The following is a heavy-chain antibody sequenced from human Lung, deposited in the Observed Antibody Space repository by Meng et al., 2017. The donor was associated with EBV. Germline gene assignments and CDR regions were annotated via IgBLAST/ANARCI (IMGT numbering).Heavy chain of an antibody. D-gene: IGHD6-13*01. V-gene: IGHV6-1*01. CDR3: ARDERSWYYFDY. J-gene: IGHJ4*02. CDR2: TYYRSKWYT. CDR1: GDSVSSTSVT. Sequence: QVQLQQSGPGLVKPSXXXXPXXAISGDSVSSTSVTWNWIRQSPSGGLEWLGRTYYRSKWYTDYALSLKSRVTINADTSKNHFSLQLNSVTPEDTAVYYCARDERSWYYFDYWGQGTLVTVS.